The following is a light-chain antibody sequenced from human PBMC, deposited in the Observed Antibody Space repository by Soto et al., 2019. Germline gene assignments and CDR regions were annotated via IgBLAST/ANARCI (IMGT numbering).Light chain of an antibody. CDR1: QFVSSSY. CDR2: GTS. J-gene: IGKJ1*01. CDR3: QQHSNSPPT. Sequence: EIVLTQSPGSLSLSPGERATLSCRASQFVSSSYLAWYQQKPGQAPRLLIYGTSSRATGIPDRFSGSGSGTDFALTISSLEPEDFAVYYCQQHSNSPPTFGQGTKVEIK. V-gene: IGKV3-20*01.